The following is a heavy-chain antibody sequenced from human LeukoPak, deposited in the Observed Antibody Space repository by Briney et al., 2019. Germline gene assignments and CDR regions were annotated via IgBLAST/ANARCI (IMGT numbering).Heavy chain of an antibody. Sequence: GGSLRLSCAASGFTFSSYAMNWVRQAPGKGLEWVSSISSSSSYIYYADSVKGRFTISRDNAKNSLYLQMNSLRAEDTAVYYCARGSLSLRYFDWHDAFDIWGQGTMVTVSS. CDR2: ISSSSSYI. V-gene: IGHV3-21*01. D-gene: IGHD3-9*01. CDR1: GFTFSSYA. J-gene: IGHJ3*02. CDR3: ARGSLSLRYFDWHDAFDI.